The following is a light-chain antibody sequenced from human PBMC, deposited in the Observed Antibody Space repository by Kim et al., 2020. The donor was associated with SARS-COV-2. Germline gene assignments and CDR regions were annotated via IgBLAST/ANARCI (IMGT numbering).Light chain of an antibody. CDR2: KDS. CDR3: LSADNSATLWV. Sequence: RCKDSERPSGIPGRFSGSSSGTIVTLTFSGVQAEDEADYYCLSADNSATLWVFGGGTQLTVL. J-gene: IGLJ3*02. V-gene: IGLV3-16*01.